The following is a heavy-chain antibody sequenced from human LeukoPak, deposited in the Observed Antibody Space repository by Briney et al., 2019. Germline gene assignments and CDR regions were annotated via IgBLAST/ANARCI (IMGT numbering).Heavy chain of an antibody. Sequence: GESLKISCKGSGYSFTSYWIGWVRQMPGKGLEWMGINYPGDSDTRYSPSFQGQVTISADKSSSTAYLRWSSLKASDTAMYYCARQLEGNTMVRGVIFYGMDVWGQGTTVTVSS. J-gene: IGHJ6*02. CDR1: GYSFTSYW. CDR2: NYPGDSDT. D-gene: IGHD3-10*01. CDR3: ARQLEGNTMVRGVIFYGMDV. V-gene: IGHV5-51*01.